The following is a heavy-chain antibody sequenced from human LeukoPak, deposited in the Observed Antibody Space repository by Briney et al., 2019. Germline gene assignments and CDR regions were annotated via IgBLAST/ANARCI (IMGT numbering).Heavy chain of an antibody. CDR1: GFTFSTYG. Sequence: PGGSLRLSCAASGFTFSTYGMSWVRQAPGRGLEWVSAISDDGGSTYYADSVKGRFTISRDNSKNTLYLQMNSLRADDTAVYYCAKRVLYSSPHPNFDYWDQGTLVTVSS. D-gene: IGHD5-18*01. J-gene: IGHJ4*02. CDR3: AKRVLYSSPHPNFDY. CDR2: ISDDGGST. V-gene: IGHV3-23*01.